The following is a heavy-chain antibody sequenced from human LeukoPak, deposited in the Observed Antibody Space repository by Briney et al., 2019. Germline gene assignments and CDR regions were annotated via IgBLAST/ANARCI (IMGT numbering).Heavy chain of an antibody. V-gene: IGHV3-23*01. D-gene: IGHD2-2*01. CDR2: IGASGVGT. CDR1: GFNFRNYV. CDR3: AKKMSSSTGIDY. Sequence: GGSLRLSCAASGFNFRNYVMMWVRQAPGKGLEWVSAIGASGVGTYYADFVKGRFTISRDNSKNTLYLQMKSLRAEDTAVYYCAKKMSSSTGIDYWGQGTLVTVSS. J-gene: IGHJ4*02.